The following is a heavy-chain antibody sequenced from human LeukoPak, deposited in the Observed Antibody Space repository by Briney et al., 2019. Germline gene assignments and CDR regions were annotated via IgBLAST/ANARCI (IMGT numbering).Heavy chain of an antibody. Sequence: KPGGSLRLSCAASGFSFSNYKMIWVRQAPGKGLEWVSSIDTSESDTYYADSARGRFTISRDNAENSLFLQMNSLSAEDTAVYFCARDPDLRGHSGMDYWGQGTLVTVSS. J-gene: IGHJ4*02. V-gene: IGHV3-21*01. CDR3: ARDPDLRGHSGMDY. D-gene: IGHD5-12*01. CDR1: GFSFSNYK. CDR2: IDTSESDT.